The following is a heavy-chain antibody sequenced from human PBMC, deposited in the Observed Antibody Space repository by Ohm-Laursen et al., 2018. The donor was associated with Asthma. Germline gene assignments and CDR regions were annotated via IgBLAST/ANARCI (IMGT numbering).Heavy chain of an antibody. Sequence: SLRLSCAASGFTFSSYWMSWVRQAPGKGLEWVANIKPDGTENAYLDSVRGRFTISKDNAKNSLFLQMNSLRGEDTALYYCARDSGWNALDHWGQGTLVSVSS. D-gene: IGHD1-1*01. J-gene: IGHJ4*02. CDR2: IKPDGTEN. V-gene: IGHV3-7*05. CDR3: ARDSGWNALDH. CDR1: GFTFSSYW.